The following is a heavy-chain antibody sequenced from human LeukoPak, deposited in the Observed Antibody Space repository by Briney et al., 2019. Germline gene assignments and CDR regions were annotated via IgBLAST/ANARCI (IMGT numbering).Heavy chain of an antibody. CDR3: ARLVNYGYSDY. CDR2: IHYDGRT. CDR1: GGSTSGRY. D-gene: IGHD3-22*01. V-gene: IGHV4-59*11. Sequence: SETLSLTCTVSGGSTSGRYWTWIRQPPGKGLEWIGYIHYDGRTNYNPSFKSRVIISLDTSNSQFSLNLKSVTAADTAAYYCARLVNYGYSDYWGQGTLVTVSS. J-gene: IGHJ4*02.